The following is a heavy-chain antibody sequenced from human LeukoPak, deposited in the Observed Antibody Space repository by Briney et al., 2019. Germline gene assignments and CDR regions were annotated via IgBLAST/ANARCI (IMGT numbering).Heavy chain of an antibody. J-gene: IGHJ6*03. V-gene: IGHV4-59*01. D-gene: IGHD4-11*01. CDR2: VDHTGST. Sequence: SETLSLTCTVSDDSITMYYWTWIRQPPGKGLEWIGYVDHTGSTKFNPSLNGRVSISRDTSKNLFSLGLRSVTAADTAVYFCARGRVSSSTWYSTYYYYFYMDVWGKGTTVTVSS. CDR3: ARGRVSSSTWYSTYYYYFYMDV. CDR1: DDSITMYY.